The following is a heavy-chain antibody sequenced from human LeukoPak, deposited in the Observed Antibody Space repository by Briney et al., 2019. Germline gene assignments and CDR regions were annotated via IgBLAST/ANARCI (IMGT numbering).Heavy chain of an antibody. CDR3: ARGGATTLFDY. D-gene: IGHD1-26*01. CDR1: GFTFSSYA. Sequence: SGGSLRLSCAASGFTFSSYAMHWVRQAPGKGLEYVSAITTNGDKTYYGNFVKGRFTISRDNSKNTLYLQMGSLRIEDMAVYYCARGGATTLFDYWGQGTLVTVSS. V-gene: IGHV3-64*01. J-gene: IGHJ4*02. CDR2: ITTNGDKT.